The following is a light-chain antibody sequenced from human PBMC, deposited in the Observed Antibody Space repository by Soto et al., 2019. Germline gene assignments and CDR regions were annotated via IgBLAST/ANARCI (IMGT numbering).Light chain of an antibody. V-gene: IGKV1-5*01. CDR2: DVS. CDR3: QQYNTYLT. Sequence: DIQMTQSPSTLSASIGDTVTITCRASQTINNWLAWYQQKPGKSPKLLIYDVSRLESGVPSRFSGSGSGTPFTLTIPSLQTDDSATYYCQQYNTYLTFGQGTKVEIK. J-gene: IGKJ1*01. CDR1: QTINNW.